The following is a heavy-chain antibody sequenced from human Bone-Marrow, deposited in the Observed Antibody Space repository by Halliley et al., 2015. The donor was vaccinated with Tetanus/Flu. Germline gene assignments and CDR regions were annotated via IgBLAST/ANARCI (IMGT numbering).Heavy chain of an antibody. V-gene: IGHV3-74*01. CDR1: GFTVSSQW. CDR2: IYTDGTTT. J-gene: IGHJ4*02. D-gene: IGHD3-16*01. Sequence: SLRLSCAASGFTVSSQWMHWVRQVPGKGLVWVSSIYTDGTTTLYADSVKGRFTISRENAKNTLYLQMDSLRPEDTAVYYCARDVFHGNSDWGQGTLVTVSS. CDR3: ARDVFHGNSD.